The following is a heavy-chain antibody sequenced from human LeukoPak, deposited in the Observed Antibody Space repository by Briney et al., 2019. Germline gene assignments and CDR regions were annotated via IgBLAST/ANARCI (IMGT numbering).Heavy chain of an antibody. CDR3: GRPLSYYSDSSGDNAFDI. CDR2: IYHSGST. V-gene: IGHV4-38-2*02. D-gene: IGHD3-22*01. Sequence: SETLSLTCTVSGYSISSGYYWGWIRQPPGKGLEWIGNIYHSGSTYYNPSLKSRVTISVDTSKNQFSLKLSSVTAADTAVYYCGRPLSYYSDSSGDNAFDIWGQGTMVTVSS. J-gene: IGHJ3*02. CDR1: GYSISSGYY.